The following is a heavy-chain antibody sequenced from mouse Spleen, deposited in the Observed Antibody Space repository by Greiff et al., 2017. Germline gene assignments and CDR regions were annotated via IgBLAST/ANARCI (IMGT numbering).Heavy chain of an antibody. D-gene: IGHD2-4*01. CDR2: IYPRSGNT. J-gene: IGHJ3*01. Sequence: QVQLQQSGAELARPGASVKLSCKASGYTFTSYGISWVKQRTGQGLEWIGEIYPRSGNTYYNAKFKGKATLTADKSSSTAYMELRSLTSEDSAVYFCARKGSTMITTFAYWGQGTLVTVSA. CDR1: GYTFTSYG. CDR3: ARKGSTMITTFAY. V-gene: IGHV1-81*01.